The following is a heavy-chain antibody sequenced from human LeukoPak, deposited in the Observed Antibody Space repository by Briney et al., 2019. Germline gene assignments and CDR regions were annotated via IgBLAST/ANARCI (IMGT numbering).Heavy chain of an antibody. CDR3: AKGPRPNYYGSGSSLDY. D-gene: IGHD3-10*01. CDR2: IKRDGSEA. V-gene: IGHV3-7*03. Sequence: GGSLRLSCAASGFTFSNYWMSWVRQAPGKGLEWVADIKRDGSEAQYVDSVKGRFTISRDNANNSLYLQMNSLRAEDTAVYYCAKGPRPNYYGSGSSLDYWGQGTLVTVSS. J-gene: IGHJ4*02. CDR1: GFTFSNYW.